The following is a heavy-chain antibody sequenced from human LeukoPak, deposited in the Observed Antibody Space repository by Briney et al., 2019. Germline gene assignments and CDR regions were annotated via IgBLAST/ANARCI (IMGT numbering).Heavy chain of an antibody. CDR1: GYTFTSYG. Sequence: ASVKVSCKASGYTFTSYGICWVRQAPGQGLEWMGWISAYNGNTNYAQKLQGRVTMTTDTSTSTAYMELRSLRSDDTAVYYCARASITMVRGVIRMNNWFDPWGQGTLVTVSS. J-gene: IGHJ5*02. CDR2: ISAYNGNT. CDR3: ARASITMVRGVIRMNNWFDP. D-gene: IGHD3-10*01. V-gene: IGHV1-18*01.